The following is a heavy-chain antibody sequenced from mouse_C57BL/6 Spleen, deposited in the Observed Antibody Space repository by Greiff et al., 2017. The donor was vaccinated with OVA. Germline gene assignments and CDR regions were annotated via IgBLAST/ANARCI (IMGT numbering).Heavy chain of an antibody. CDR2: ISYDGSN. D-gene: IGHD3-2*02. J-gene: IGHJ2*01. Sequence: EVKLQQSGPGLVKPSQSLSLTCSVTGYSITSGYYWNWIRQFPGNKLEWMGYISYDGSNNYNPSLKNRISITRDTSKNQFFLKLNSVTTEDTATYYCASSQTAQAFFDYWGQGTTLTVSS. CDR1: GYSITSGYY. CDR3: ASSQTAQAFFDY. V-gene: IGHV3-6*01.